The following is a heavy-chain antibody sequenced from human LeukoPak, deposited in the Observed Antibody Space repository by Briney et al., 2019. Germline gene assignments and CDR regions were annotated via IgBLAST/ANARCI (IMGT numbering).Heavy chain of an antibody. Sequence: SETLSLTCAVYGGSFSDYYWIWIRQSPGKGLEWIGEITHSGSTNYNPSLKSRVTISVDTSNNQFSLRLSSVTAADTAVYYCARLLYSSGHDAIAIWGQGTMVTVPA. J-gene: IGHJ3*02. CDR1: GGSFSDYY. CDR3: ARLLYSSGHDAIAI. D-gene: IGHD6-19*01. V-gene: IGHV4-34*01. CDR2: ITHSGST.